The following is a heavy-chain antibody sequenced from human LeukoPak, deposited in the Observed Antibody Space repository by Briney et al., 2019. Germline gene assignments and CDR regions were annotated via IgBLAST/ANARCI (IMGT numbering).Heavy chain of an antibody. V-gene: IGHV4-61*02. CDR3: ARAEYDSSGYYQYNWFDP. D-gene: IGHD3-22*01. Sequence: SQTLSLTCTVSGGSISSGSYYWSWIRQPAGKGLEWIGRIYTSGSTNYNPSLKSRVTISVDTSKNQFSLKLSSVTAADTAVYYCARAEYDSSGYYQYNWFDPWGQGTLVTVSS. J-gene: IGHJ5*02. CDR2: IYTSGST. CDR1: GGSISSGSYY.